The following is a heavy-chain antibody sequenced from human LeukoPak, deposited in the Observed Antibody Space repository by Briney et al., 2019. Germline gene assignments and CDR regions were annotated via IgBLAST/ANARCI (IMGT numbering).Heavy chain of an antibody. Sequence: GGSLRLSCAASGFTFSNYAMSWVRQAPGKGLEWVSAISGSGGRTYYADSVKGRFTISRDNSTNTLYLEMNSLRAEDTAVYYCAKDKAGSGNYYFSDYWGQGTLVTVSS. CDR3: AKDKAGSGNYYFSDY. J-gene: IGHJ4*02. D-gene: IGHD3-10*01. V-gene: IGHV3-23*01. CDR1: GFTFSNYA. CDR2: ISGSGGRT.